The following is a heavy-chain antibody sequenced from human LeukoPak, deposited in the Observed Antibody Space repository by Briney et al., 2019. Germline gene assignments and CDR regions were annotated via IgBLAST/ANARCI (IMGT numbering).Heavy chain of an antibody. D-gene: IGHD3-10*02. V-gene: IGHV3-48*03. CDR3: AELGITMIGGV. J-gene: IGHJ6*04. CDR2: ISSSGSTI. CDR1: GFTFSKYG. Sequence: GGSLRLSCAASGFTFSKYGMNWVRQAPGKGLEWVSYISSSGSTIYYADFVKGRFTISSDNAKNSLYLQMNSLRAGDTAVYYCAELGITMIGGVWGKGTTVTISS.